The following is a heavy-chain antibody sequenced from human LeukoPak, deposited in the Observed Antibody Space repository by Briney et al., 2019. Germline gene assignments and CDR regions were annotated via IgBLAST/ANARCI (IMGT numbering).Heavy chain of an antibody. CDR3: AGQWLQNQIDP. Sequence: ASVKVSCKASGYTSSIYGIAWVRQAPGQGLDWMGWISPNSGGTNYAQKFQGRVTMTRDTSISTAYMELSRLRSDDTAVYYCAGQWLQNQIDPWGQGTLVTVSS. CDR2: ISPNSGGT. V-gene: IGHV1-2*02. J-gene: IGHJ5*02. D-gene: IGHD6-19*01. CDR1: GYTSSIYG.